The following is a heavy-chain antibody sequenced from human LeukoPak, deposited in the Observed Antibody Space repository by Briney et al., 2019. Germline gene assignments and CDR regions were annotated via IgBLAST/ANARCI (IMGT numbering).Heavy chain of an antibody. CDR3: ATDNYGKDY. Sequence: GASVKVSCKASGYTFTGYYVYWVRQAPGQGREWMGRINPDSGGTNYAQKFQGRVTMTRDTSISTAYMELSRLRSDDTAVYYCATDNYGKDYWGQGTLVTVSS. V-gene: IGHV1-2*06. J-gene: IGHJ4*02. D-gene: IGHD5-18*01. CDR1: GYTFTGYY. CDR2: INPDSGGT.